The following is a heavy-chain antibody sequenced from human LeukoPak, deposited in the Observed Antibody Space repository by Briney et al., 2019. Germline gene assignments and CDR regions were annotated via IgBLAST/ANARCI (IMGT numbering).Heavy chain of an antibody. D-gene: IGHD3-10*01. J-gene: IGHJ4*02. Sequence: GGSLRLSCAASGFTVSSNYMSWVRQAPGKGLEWVSVIYSGGSTYYADSVKGRFTISRDNSKNTLYLQMNSLRAEDTAVYYCARGVKPTSFDYWGQGTLATVSS. CDR2: IYSGGST. CDR1: GFTVSSNY. V-gene: IGHV3-66*01. CDR3: ARGVKPTSFDY.